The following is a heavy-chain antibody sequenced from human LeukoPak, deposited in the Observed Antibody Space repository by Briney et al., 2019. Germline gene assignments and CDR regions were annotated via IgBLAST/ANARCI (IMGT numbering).Heavy chain of an antibody. Sequence: SETLSLTCTVSGGSISSYYWSWIRQPPGKGLEWIGYIYYSGSTNYNPSLKSRVTISVDTSKNQFSLKPSSVTAADTAVYYCARDYYDSSGYAFDIWGQGTMVTVSS. D-gene: IGHD3-22*01. CDR2: IYYSGST. V-gene: IGHV4-59*01. CDR1: GGSISSYY. J-gene: IGHJ3*02. CDR3: ARDYYDSSGYAFDI.